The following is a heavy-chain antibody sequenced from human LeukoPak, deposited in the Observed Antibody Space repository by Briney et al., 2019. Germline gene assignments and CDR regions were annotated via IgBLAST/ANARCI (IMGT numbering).Heavy chain of an antibody. V-gene: IGHV4-39*07. Sequence: SETLSLTCTVSSGSISTSNYYWGWVRQPPGKALEWIGNIFYSGSTYYSPSLKSRVTISVDTSKNQFSLKLSSVTAADTAVYYCARAGGTDSGYDWEDYYYYMDVWGKGTTVTISS. J-gene: IGHJ6*03. CDR3: ARAGGTDSGYDWEDYYYYMDV. CDR1: SGSISTSNYY. D-gene: IGHD5-12*01. CDR2: IFYSGST.